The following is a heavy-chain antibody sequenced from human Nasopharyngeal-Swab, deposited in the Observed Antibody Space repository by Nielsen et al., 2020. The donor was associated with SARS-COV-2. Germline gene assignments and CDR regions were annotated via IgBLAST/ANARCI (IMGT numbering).Heavy chain of an antibody. V-gene: IGHV3-7*01. CDR1: GFTFSTYW. D-gene: IGHD6-13*01. Sequence: GESLKISCAASGFTFSTYWMSGVRQTPGKGLEWLANIKPDGSYIKYADSVKGRFTISRDNASNAVYLQLNSLRAEDTALYYCATWKGSNWFDYWGQGTLVTVSS. J-gene: IGHJ4*02. CDR3: ATWKGSNWFDY. CDR2: IKPDGSYI.